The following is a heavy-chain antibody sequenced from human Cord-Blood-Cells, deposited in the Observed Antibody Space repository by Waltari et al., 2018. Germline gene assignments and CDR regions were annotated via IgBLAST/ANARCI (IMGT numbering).Heavy chain of an antibody. D-gene: IGHD5-18*01. Sequence: QVQLVQSGAAVKKPGASVTVACRASGYTFTGNYMHWVRQAPGQGLEWMGWINPNSGGTNYAQKFQGRVTMTRDTSISTAYMELSRLRSDDTAVYYCARDWLRGDYWGQGTLVTVSS. J-gene: IGHJ4*02. V-gene: IGHV1-2*02. CDR1: GYTFTGNY. CDR3: ARDWLRGDY. CDR2: INPNSGGT.